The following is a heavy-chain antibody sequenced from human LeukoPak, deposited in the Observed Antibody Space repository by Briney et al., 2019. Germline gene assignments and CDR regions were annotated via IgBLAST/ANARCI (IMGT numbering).Heavy chain of an antibody. CDR1: GFTFSSYG. Sequence: GRSLRLSCAASGFTFSSYGMHWVRQAPGKGLEWVAVIGYDGSNKYYADSVKGRFTISRDNSKNTLYLQMNSLRAEDTAVYYCAKDSTKISGSYLPDYWGQGTLVTVSS. V-gene: IGHV3-33*06. D-gene: IGHD1-26*01. J-gene: IGHJ4*02. CDR3: AKDSTKISGSYLPDY. CDR2: IGYDGSNK.